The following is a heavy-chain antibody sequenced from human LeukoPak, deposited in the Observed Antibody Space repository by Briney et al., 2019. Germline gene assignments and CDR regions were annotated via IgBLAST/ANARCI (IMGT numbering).Heavy chain of an antibody. V-gene: IGHV1-24*01. CDR1: GYTLTELS. D-gene: IGHD3-10*01. CDR2: FDPETEEK. CDR3: ATEAIVERRGSGTYYNSGAFDI. Sequence: GASVKVSCKVSGYTLTELSMHWVRQAPGKGLEWKGGFDPETEEKIYAQKFQGRVTMTEDTSTDTAYMELSSLRSEDTASYYCATEAIVERRGSGTYYNSGAFDIWGLGTMVTVSS. J-gene: IGHJ3*02.